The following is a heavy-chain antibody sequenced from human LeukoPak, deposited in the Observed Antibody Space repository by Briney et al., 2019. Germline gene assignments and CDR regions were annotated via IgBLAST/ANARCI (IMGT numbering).Heavy chain of an antibody. CDR2: IKSKTDGGTT. D-gene: IGHD3-9*01. CDR1: GFTFSNAW. J-gene: IGHJ4*02. V-gene: IGHV3-15*01. CDR3: TTEGVYYDILTGSYYFDY. Sequence: GGSLRLSCAASGFTFSNAWMSWVRQAPGKGLEWVGRIKSKTDGGTTDYAAPVKGRFTISRDDSKNTLYLQMNSLKTEDTAVYYCTTEGVYYDILTGSYYFDYWGQGTLVTVSS.